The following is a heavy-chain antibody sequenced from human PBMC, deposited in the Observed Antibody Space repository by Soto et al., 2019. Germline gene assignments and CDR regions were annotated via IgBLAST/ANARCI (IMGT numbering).Heavy chain of an antibody. J-gene: IGHJ3*02. V-gene: IGHV3-21*01. Sequence: GGSLRLSCAASGFTFSSYSMNWVRQAPGKGLEWVSSISSSSSYIYYADSVKGRFTISRDNAKNSLYLQMNSLGAEDTAVYYCASPLVPNGGGAFDIWGQGTMVTVSS. D-gene: IGHD6-6*01. CDR3: ASPLVPNGGGAFDI. CDR2: ISSSSSYI. CDR1: GFTFSSYS.